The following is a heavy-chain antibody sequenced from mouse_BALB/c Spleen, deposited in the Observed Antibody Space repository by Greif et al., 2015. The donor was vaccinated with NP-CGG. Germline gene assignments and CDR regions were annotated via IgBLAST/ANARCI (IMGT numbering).Heavy chain of an antibody. J-gene: IGHJ4*01. D-gene: IGHD2-10*02. CDR2: ISNLAYSI. CDR1: GFTFSDYG. Sequence: EVKLVESGGGLVQPGGSRKLSCAASGFTFSDYGMAWVRQAPGKGPEWVAFISNLAYSIYYADTVTGRFTISRENAKNTLYLEMSSLRSEDTAMYYCARGYGNYVGYAMDYWGQGTSVTVSS. V-gene: IGHV5-15*02. CDR3: ARGYGNYVGYAMDY.